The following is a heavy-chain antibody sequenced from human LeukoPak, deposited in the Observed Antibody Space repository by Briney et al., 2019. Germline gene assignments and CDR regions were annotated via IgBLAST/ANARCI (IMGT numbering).Heavy chain of an antibody. CDR2: INSDGSST. CDR3: ARERRDGYNWSGIHAFDI. D-gene: IGHD5-24*01. CDR1: GFTFSSYW. Sequence: GGSLRLSCAASGFTFSSYWMHWVRQAPGKGLVWVSRINSDGSSTSYADSVKGRFTISRDNAKNTLYLQMNSLRAEDTAVYYCARERRDGYNWSGIHAFDIWGQGTMVTVSS. J-gene: IGHJ3*02. V-gene: IGHV3-74*01.